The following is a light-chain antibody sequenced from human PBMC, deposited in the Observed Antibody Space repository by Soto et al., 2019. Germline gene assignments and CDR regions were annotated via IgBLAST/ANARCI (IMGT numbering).Light chain of an antibody. CDR3: AAWDDSLNHGV. CDR2: NTY. Sequence: QSVLTQPPSASGTPGQSVTISCSGSNSNIGSNTVNWYQHLPGTAPKLLIYNTYRRPSGVPDRFSASKSGTSASLAISGRQSEDEADYYCAAWDDSLNHGVFGGGTQLTVL. J-gene: IGLJ2*01. V-gene: IGLV1-44*01. CDR1: NSNIGSNT.